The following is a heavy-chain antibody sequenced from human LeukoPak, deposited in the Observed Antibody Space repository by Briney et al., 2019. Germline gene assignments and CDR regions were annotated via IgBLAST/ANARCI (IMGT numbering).Heavy chain of an antibody. J-gene: IGHJ5*02. CDR3: ARDVAAVGEVWFDP. CDR2: IKSDGSST. CDR1: GFTFSGYW. Sequence: PGGSLRLSCAASGFTFSGYWMHWVRQAPGKGLVSVSRIKSDGSSTSYADSVKGRFTISRDNAKNTVYLQMNSLRAEDTAVYYCARDVAAVGEVWFDPWGQGTLVTVSS. D-gene: IGHD6-13*01. V-gene: IGHV3-74*01.